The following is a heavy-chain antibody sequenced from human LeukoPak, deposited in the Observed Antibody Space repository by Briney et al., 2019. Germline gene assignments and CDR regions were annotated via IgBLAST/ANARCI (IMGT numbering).Heavy chain of an antibody. J-gene: IGHJ4*02. CDR3: ARVWGYNVFDF. CDR2: TYYSGGT. D-gene: IGHD3-16*01. Sequence: SETLSLTCTVSGGSISSYYWNWIRQPPGKGLEWIGYTYYSGGTNYNPSLKSRVTISVDTSQNQFSLRLSSVTAADTAVYYCARVWGYNVFDFWGRGTLVTVSS. CDR1: GGSISSYY. V-gene: IGHV4-59*08.